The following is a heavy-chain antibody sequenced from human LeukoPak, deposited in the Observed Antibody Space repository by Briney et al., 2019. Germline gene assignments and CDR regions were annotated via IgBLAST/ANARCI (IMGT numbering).Heavy chain of an antibody. J-gene: IGHJ4*02. CDR3: ARGHRGYFDY. D-gene: IGHD3-10*01. CDR1: GVSISSGGYY. Sequence: SETLSLTCTVSGVSISSGGYYWSWIRQPPGKGLELIGYIYHSGSTYYNPSLKSRVTISVDTSKNQFYLKMSSVTAVDKGVYYCARGHRGYFDYWGQGTMVTVSS. V-gene: IGHV4-30-2*05. CDR2: IYHSGST.